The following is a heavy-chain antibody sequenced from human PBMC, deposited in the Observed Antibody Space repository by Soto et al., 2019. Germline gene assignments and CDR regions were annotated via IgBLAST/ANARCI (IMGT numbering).Heavy chain of an antibody. D-gene: IGHD4-17*01. V-gene: IGHV4-39*01. CDR1: GASIISTTKY. CDR3: ARQDHGDYEFFFDY. J-gene: IGHJ4*02. Sequence: SETLSLTCTVSGASIISTTKYWGWIRQPPGRGREWIGTISSIGSTYYNPSLEGRVTISVDTSKNQFSLKVTSGAAADTGLYYCARQDHGDYEFFFDYWGQGTLVTVSS. CDR2: ISSIGST.